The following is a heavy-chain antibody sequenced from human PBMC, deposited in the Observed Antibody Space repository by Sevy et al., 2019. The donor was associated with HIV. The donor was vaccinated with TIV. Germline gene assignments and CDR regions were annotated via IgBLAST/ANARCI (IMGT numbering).Heavy chain of an antibody. CDR2: IYYSGST. J-gene: IGHJ2*01. CDR1: GGSISGYS. CDR3: ARGDCSSTTCLKGWYFDL. D-gene: IGHD2-2*01. V-gene: IGHV4-59*01. Sequence: SETVSLTCTVSGGSISGYSWNWIRQPPGKGLEWIGSIYYSGSTNYNPSLKSRVTISVDTSKNHFSLKLNSVSAADTAVYYCARGDCSSTTCLKGWYFDLWGRGTLVTVSS.